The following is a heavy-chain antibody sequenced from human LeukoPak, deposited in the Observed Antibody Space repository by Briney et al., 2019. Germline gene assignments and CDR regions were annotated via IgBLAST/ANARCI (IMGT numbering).Heavy chain of an antibody. CDR3: AREGYYDSSGYYSRTFDI. V-gene: IGHV4-59*11. Sequence: SETLSLTCTVSGGSISSHYWSWIRQPPGKGLEWIGYIYYSGSTNYNPSLKSRVTISVDTSKNQFSLKLSSVTAADTAVYYCAREGYYDSSGYYSRTFDIWGQGTMVTVSS. CDR2: IYYSGST. J-gene: IGHJ3*02. D-gene: IGHD3-22*01. CDR1: GGSISSHY.